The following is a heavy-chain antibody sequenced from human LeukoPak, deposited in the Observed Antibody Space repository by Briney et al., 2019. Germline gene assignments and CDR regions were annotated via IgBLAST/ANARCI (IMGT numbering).Heavy chain of an antibody. CDR1: GFTFSRSG. CDR3: AKVPHSWGLFDS. D-gene: IGHD2-21*02. J-gene: IGHJ4*02. Sequence: GGSLRLSCAASGFTFSRSGLHWVRQAPGKGLEWVAFIRDDGSTRYYADSVKGRFTVSRDNSKNTLYLHMDSLRTEDTAVYYCAKVPHSWGLFDSWGQGTLVTVSS. V-gene: IGHV3-30*02. CDR2: IRDDGSTR.